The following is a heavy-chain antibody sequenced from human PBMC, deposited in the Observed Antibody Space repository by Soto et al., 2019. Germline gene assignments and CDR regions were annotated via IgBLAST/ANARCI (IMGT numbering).Heavy chain of an antibody. V-gene: IGHV3-53*01. J-gene: IGHJ4*02. CDR2: IYAGGNT. D-gene: IGHD3-9*01. CDR3: ARVTTFYDILTSSYALNYFDY. CDR1: GFSVTSNY. Sequence: GGSLRLSCAASGFSVTSNYMTWVRQAPGKGLECVSVIYAGGNTYYPDSVKGRFTISSDNSKNTLFLQVNNLRAEDTAVYYCARVTTFYDILTSSYALNYFDYWGQGTRVTSPQ.